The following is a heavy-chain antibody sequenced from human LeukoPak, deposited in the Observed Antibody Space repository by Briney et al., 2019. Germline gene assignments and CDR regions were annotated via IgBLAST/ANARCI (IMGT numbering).Heavy chain of an antibody. CDR3: AKQQLVRCFDY. Sequence: SETLSLTCSVSGGSISSYYWSWIRQPPGKGLEWIGSIFYSGSTYYNPSLKSRVTISVDTSKTQFSLKLSSVTAADTAVYYCAKQQLVRCFDYWGQGTLVTVSS. CDR1: GGSISSYY. J-gene: IGHJ4*02. V-gene: IGHV4-59*05. CDR2: IFYSGST. D-gene: IGHD6-13*01.